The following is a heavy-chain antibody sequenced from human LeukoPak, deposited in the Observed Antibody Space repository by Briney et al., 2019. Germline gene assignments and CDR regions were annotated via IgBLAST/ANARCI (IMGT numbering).Heavy chain of an antibody. Sequence: GESLKISCKGSGYSFTSYWIGWVRQMPGKGLEWMGIIYPGDSDTRYSPSFQGQVTISADKSISTAYLQWSSLKASDTAMYYSARSSGDSPPICGGDCYHFDYWGQGTLVTVSS. V-gene: IGHV5-51*01. CDR2: IYPGDSDT. D-gene: IGHD2-21*02. CDR1: GYSFTSYW. CDR3: ARSSGDSPPICGGDCYHFDY. J-gene: IGHJ4*02.